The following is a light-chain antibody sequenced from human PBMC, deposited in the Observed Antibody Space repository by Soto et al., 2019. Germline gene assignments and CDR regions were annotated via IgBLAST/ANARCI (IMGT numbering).Light chain of an antibody. CDR3: QQYFGSLYT. V-gene: IGKV3-20*01. J-gene: IGKJ2*01. Sequence: SVLTQSPGTLSLSPGEGATLSCRTSQSISSTYLAWYQQRPGQAPRLLICAASSRATGIPDRFSGSGSGTDFTLTISRLEPEDFAVYYCQQYFGSLYTFGQGTKLEIK. CDR1: QSISSTY. CDR2: AAS.